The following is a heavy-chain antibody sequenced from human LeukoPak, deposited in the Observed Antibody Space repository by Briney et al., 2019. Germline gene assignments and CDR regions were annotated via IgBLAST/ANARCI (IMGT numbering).Heavy chain of an antibody. J-gene: IGHJ5*02. D-gene: IGHD6-13*01. CDR1: GYSFTSYW. CDR3: ARQRFGKLVLWMEENWFDP. CDR2: IYPGDSDT. Sequence: GESLKISCKGSGYSFTSYWIGWVRQMPGKGLEWMGIIYPGDSDTRYSPSFQGQVTISADKSISTAYLQWSSLKASDTAMYYCARQRFGKLVLWMEENWFDPWGQGTLVTVSS. V-gene: IGHV5-51*01.